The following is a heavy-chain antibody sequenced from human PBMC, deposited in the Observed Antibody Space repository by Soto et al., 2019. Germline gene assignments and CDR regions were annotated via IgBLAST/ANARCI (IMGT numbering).Heavy chain of an antibody. Sequence: QVQLQQSGPGLVKPSETLSLTCSVSSGPTSSHNWGWIRQTPGRGLEWIGYVYSTGGTSYNPSLNSRVTISADSSTNLLSLSLTFVTAAVTAVYLCVRQGIGNLHGLVDVWGQGTTVRVSS. D-gene: IGHD6-13*01. CDR3: VRQGIGNLHGLVDV. CDR1: SGPTSSHN. J-gene: IGHJ6*02. CDR2: VYSTGGT. V-gene: IGHV4-59*08.